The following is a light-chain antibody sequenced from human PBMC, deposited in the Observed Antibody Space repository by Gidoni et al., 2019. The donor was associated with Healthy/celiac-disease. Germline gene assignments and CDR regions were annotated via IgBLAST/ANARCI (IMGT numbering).Light chain of an antibody. Sequence: IQLTQSPSSLSASVGDRVTITCRASQGISSALAWYQQKPGKAPKLLIYDASSLESGVPSRFSGSGSGTDFTLTISSLQPEDFATYYCQQFNSYPTFGQGTRLEIK. V-gene: IGKV1-13*02. CDR2: DAS. CDR1: QGISSA. J-gene: IGKJ5*01. CDR3: QQFNSYPT.